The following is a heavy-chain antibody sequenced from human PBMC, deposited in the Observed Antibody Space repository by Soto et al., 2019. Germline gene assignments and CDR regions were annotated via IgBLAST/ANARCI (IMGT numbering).Heavy chain of an antibody. CDR2: ISYDGILK. V-gene: IGHV3-30*18. Sequence: GGSLRLSCAASGFTFSDFGMHWVRQAPGKGLEWVAIISYDGILKYYADSVKGRFTISRDTSKGAVYLQMNSLTPEDTAVYYCAKDFKVSGGHYGSLNYYYGMDVWGQGTTVTVS. D-gene: IGHD3-10*01. J-gene: IGHJ6*02. CDR3: AKDFKVSGGHYGSLNYYYGMDV. CDR1: GFTFSDFG.